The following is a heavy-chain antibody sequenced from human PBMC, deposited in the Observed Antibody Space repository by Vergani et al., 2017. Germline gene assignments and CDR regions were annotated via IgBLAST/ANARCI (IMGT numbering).Heavy chain of an antibody. CDR2: IIPVLGKT. V-gene: IGHV1-69*09. J-gene: IGHJ6*02. CDR1: RYTITDYY. D-gene: IGHD2-21*02. CDR3: ARDPRGYGGDPEDYYYGMDV. Sequence: QVQLEQSGAEVRRPGASVKVSCKASRYTITDYYIHWVRQAPGQGLEWMGRIIPVLGKTKYAQDFQGRLTITADTSTSTAYMELTSLRSQDTAVYYCARDPRGYGGDPEDYYYGMDVWGQGTTVTVSS.